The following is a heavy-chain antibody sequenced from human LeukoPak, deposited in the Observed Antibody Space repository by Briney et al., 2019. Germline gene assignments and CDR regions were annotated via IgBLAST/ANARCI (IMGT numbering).Heavy chain of an antibody. D-gene: IGHD3-10*01. CDR1: GFTFSSYA. Sequence: GGSLRLSCAASGFTFSSYAMSWVRQAPGKGLEWVSGISGSGDNTYYADSVKGRFTISRDNSKNTLYLQMNSLRAEDTAVYYCAKFLSRRFGESTDYWGQGTLVTVSS. CDR3: AKFLSRRFGESTDY. V-gene: IGHV3-23*01. CDR2: ISGSGDNT. J-gene: IGHJ4*02.